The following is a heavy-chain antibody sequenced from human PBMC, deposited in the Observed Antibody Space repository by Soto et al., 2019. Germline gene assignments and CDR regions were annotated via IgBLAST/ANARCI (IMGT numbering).Heavy chain of an antibody. J-gene: IGHJ6*03. V-gene: IGHV3-23*01. CDR2: ISGSGGRT. CDR3: AKTYYYYYMDV. Sequence: EVQLLESGGGLVQPGGSLRLSCAASGFAFSSNAMNWVRQAPGKGLECVSTISGSGGRTYYADSVKGRFTISRDNSKNTLYLQMNSLRAEDTAVYYCAKTYYYYYMDVWGKGTTVTVSS. CDR1: GFAFSSNA.